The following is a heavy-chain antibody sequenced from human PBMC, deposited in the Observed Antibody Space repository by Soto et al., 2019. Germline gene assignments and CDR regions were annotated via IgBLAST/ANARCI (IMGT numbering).Heavy chain of an antibody. D-gene: IGHD2-2*03. Sequence: GGSLRLSCAASGFTFSDHYMDWVRQPPGKGLEWVGRSRNKANSYTTEYAASVKGRFTISRDESENSVYLQLNSLKTEDTAVYYCARIYGGGYSHFDYWGQGTVVTVSS. CDR2: SRNKANSYTT. J-gene: IGHJ4*02. V-gene: IGHV3-72*01. CDR3: ARIYGGGYSHFDY. CDR1: GFTFSDHY.